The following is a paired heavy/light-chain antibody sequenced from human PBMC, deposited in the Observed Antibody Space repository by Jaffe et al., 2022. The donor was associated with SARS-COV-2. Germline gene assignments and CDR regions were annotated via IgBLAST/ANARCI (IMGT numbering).Light chain of an antibody. Sequence: QSALTQPASVSGSPGQSITISCTGTSSDVGTDNLVSWYQQHPGKAPKLIIYEVSKRPSGVSNRFSGSKSGKTASLTISGLQAEDEADYHCCSYAGVSTLVFGGGTQLTVL. CDR2: EVS. CDR3: CSYAGVSTLV. V-gene: IGLV2-23*02. J-gene: IGLJ2*01. CDR1: SSDVGTDNL.
Heavy chain of an antibody. CDR2: ISASGGST. V-gene: IGHV3-23*04. CDR1: GFTFRNHA. Sequence: EVQLVESGGGLVQPGGSLRLSCAASGFTFRNHAMTWVRQTPGKGLEWVSAISASGGSTYYADSVKGRFTFSRDNTKSTLYLQMNSLRAEDTAVYYCAKDLPGYFYYYMDVWGNGTTVTVSS. J-gene: IGHJ6*03. CDR3: AKDLPGYFYYYMDV.